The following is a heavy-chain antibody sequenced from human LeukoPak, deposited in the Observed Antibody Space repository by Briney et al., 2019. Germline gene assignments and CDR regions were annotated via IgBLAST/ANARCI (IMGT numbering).Heavy chain of an antibody. D-gene: IGHD2-2*01. CDR1: GYTFTSYY. V-gene: IGHV1-46*01. J-gene: IGHJ5*02. CDR3: ARGGVPAAIEKNWFDP. Sequence: ASVKVSCKASGYTFTSYYMHWVRQAPGQGLEWMGIINPSGGSTSHAQKFQGRVTMTRDTSTSTVYMELSSLRSEDTAVYYCARGGVPAAIEKNWFDPWGQGTLVTVSS. CDR2: INPSGGST.